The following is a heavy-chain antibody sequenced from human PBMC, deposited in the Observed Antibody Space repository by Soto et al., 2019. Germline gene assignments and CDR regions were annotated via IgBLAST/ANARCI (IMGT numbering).Heavy chain of an antibody. CDR3: ARTGYCNSTKCYNWFDP. CDR2: IYYSGST. Sequence: SETLSLTCTVSGGSISSSSYYWGWIRQPPGKGLEWIGSIYYSGSTYYNPSLKSRVTISVDTSKNQFSLKLSSVTAADTAVYYCARTGYCNSTKCYNWFDPWGQGTLVTVSS. CDR1: GGSISSSSYY. D-gene: IGHD2-2*01. V-gene: IGHV4-39*01. J-gene: IGHJ5*02.